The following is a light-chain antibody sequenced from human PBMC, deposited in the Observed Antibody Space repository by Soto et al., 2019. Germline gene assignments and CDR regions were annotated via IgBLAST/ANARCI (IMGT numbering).Light chain of an antibody. Sequence: QSVLTQPPSASGTPGQRVTISCSTSSSNLGDNTVNWYQHVPGTAPKLLIYSYDQRPSGVPDRFSGSRSGTSASLAISGLQSEDEAEYYCAAWDATLDGYVFGTGTQLTVL. CDR2: SYD. CDR1: SSNLGDNT. V-gene: IGLV1-44*01. CDR3: AAWDATLDGYV. J-gene: IGLJ1*01.